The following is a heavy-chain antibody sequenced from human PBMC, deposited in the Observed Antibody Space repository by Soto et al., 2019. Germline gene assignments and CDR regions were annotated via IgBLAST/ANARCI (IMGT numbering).Heavy chain of an antibody. Sequence: GGSLRLSCAASGFTFNQHAMHWVRQAPGKGLEWVAVFSHDGSEKYYGDSVKGRFTISRDYSKNTLFLQMDSLTAEDTALYYCAKVRSPWVTWYYFDSWGQGTLVTVSS. V-gene: IGHV3-30*18. CDR1: GFTFNQHA. CDR3: AKVRSPWVTWYYFDS. J-gene: IGHJ4*02. CDR2: FSHDGSEK. D-gene: IGHD3-10*01.